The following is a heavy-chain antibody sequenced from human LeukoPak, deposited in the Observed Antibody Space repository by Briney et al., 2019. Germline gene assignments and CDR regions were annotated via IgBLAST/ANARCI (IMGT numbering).Heavy chain of an antibody. CDR1: GGSISSYY. V-gene: IGHV4-59*08. D-gene: IGHD5-24*01. J-gene: IGHJ6*03. CDR2: IYYSGST. Sequence: SETLSLTCTVSGGSISSYYWSWIRQPPGKGLEWIGYIYYSGSTNYNPSLKSRVTISVDTSKNQFSLKLSSVTAATTAVYYCARLTVPPSYTYYRDVWGKGTPVTVSS. CDR3: ARLTVPPSYTYYRDV.